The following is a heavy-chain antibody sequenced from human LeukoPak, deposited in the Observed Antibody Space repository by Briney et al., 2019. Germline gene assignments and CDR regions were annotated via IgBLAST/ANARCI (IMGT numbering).Heavy chain of an antibody. V-gene: IGHV3-30*18. CDR3: AKDSGWARVVMTAIDY. D-gene: IGHD2-21*02. CDR2: ISYDGSNE. CDR1: GFIFSSYG. J-gene: IGHJ4*02. Sequence: AGGSLRLSCAASGFIFSSYGVHWVRQAPGKGLEWVAVISYDGSNEYYTDSVKGRFTISRDSSKSALYLQMNSLRVEDTAVYYCAKDSGWARVVMTAIDYWGQGTLVTVSS.